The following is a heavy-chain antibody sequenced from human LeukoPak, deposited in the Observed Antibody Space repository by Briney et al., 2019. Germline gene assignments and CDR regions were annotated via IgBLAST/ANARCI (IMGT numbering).Heavy chain of an antibody. CDR3: ARGGDGDILAGFVFDY. D-gene: IGHD3-9*01. CDR2: ISAYNGNT. CDR1: GYRFTSYG. J-gene: IGHJ4*02. V-gene: IGHV1-18*01. Sequence: ASVKVSCQASGYRFTSYGISWVRQAPGQGLEWMGWISAYNGNTNYAQKLQGRVTMTTDTSTSTVYMELRSVRSDDTGVYYCARGGDGDILAGFVFDYWGQGTLVTVSS.